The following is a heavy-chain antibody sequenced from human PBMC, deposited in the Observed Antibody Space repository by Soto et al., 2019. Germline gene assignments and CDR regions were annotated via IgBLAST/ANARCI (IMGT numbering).Heavy chain of an antibody. D-gene: IGHD3-22*01. CDR2: IYYSGST. V-gene: IGHV4-39*01. CDR1: GDSISSRRSYY. CDR3: ARMGPTYYYDSNAYPHDY. J-gene: IGHJ4*02. Sequence: SETLSLTCTVSGDSISSRRSYYRGWIRQPPGKGLEWIGSIYYSGSTYYNPSLKSRVTISVDTAKNQFSLKLSSVTAADTAVYYCARMGPTYYYDSNAYPHDYWGQGILVTVSS.